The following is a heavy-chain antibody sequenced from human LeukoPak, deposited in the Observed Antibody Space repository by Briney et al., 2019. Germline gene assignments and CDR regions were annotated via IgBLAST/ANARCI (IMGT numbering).Heavy chain of an antibody. J-gene: IGHJ5*02. CDR3: ARQDFWSGYYFDR. CDR1: GRSISSSSYY. V-gene: IGHV4-39*01. CDR2: IYYSGST. Sequence: SETLSLTCTVSGRSISSSSYYSGWIRQPPGKGLEWIGSIYYSGSTYYNPSLKSRVNISVDTSKNQFCLKLSSVTAADTAVYYCARQDFWSGYYFDRWGQGTLVTFSS. D-gene: IGHD3-3*01.